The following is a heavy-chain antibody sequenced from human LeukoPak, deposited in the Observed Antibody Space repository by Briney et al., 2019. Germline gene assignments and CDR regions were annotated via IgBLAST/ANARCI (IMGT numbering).Heavy chain of an antibody. V-gene: IGHV4-59*08. D-gene: IGHD2-21*02. CDR3: ARHGSSCGGDCYSDWFDP. Sequence: SETLSLTCTVSGGSISSYYWGWIRQPPGKGLEWIGYIYYSGSTNYNPSLKSRVTISVDTSKNQFSLKLSSVTAADTAVYYCARHGSSCGGDCYSDWFDPWGQGTLVTVSS. J-gene: IGHJ5*02. CDR2: IYYSGST. CDR1: GGSISSYY.